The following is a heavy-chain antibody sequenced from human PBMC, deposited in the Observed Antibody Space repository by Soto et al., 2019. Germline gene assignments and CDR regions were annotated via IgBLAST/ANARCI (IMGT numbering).Heavy chain of an antibody. CDR2: IYSGGST. CDR1: GFTVSSNY. V-gene: IGHV3-66*01. J-gene: IGHJ5*02. CDR3: ARGLHYDILTGYYRSTGSGFDP. Sequence: GGSLRLSCAASGFTVSSNYMSWVRQAPGKGLEWVSVIYSGGSTYYADSVKGRFTISRDNSKNTLYLQMNSLRAEDTAVYYCARGLHYDILTGYYRSTGSGFDPWGQGTLVTVSS. D-gene: IGHD3-9*01.